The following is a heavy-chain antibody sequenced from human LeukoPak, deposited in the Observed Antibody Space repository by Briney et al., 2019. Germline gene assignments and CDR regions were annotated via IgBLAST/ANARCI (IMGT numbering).Heavy chain of an antibody. CDR2: IYHSGST. Sequence: SQTLSLTCTVSGGSISSGGYYWSWIRQPPGKGLEWIGYIYHSGSTYYNPSLKSRVTISVDRSKNQFSLRLSSVTAADTAVYYCARDSGYSYGSYAFDIWGQGTMVTVSS. CDR3: ARDSGYSYGSYAFDI. V-gene: IGHV4-30-2*01. CDR1: GGSISSGGYY. J-gene: IGHJ3*02. D-gene: IGHD5-18*01.